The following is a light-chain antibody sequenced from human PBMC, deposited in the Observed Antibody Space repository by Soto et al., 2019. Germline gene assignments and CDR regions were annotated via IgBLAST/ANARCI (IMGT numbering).Light chain of an antibody. Sequence: DIQMTQSPYSLSASVGDRVTITCRASQSVSDSLNWYQQKPGKVPKLLIYAASSLRSGVPSRISGSGSGTDFTLTISSLQPEDFATYYCHQSYSTPQTFGQGAKVDIK. CDR3: HQSYSTPQT. CDR1: QSVSDS. J-gene: IGKJ1*01. CDR2: AAS. V-gene: IGKV1-39*01.